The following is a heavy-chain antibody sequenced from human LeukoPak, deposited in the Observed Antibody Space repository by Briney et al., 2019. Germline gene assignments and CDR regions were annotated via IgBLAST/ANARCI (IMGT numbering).Heavy chain of an antibody. CDR1: GFTFSSYA. Sequence: PGGSLRLSCAASGFTFSSYAMSWVRQAPGKGLEWVSSMSSSSNYIYYADSVKGRFTISRDNAKNSLYLQMNSLRAEDTAVYYCARDRNYYDSSGYSKTVDYWGQGTLVTVSS. J-gene: IGHJ4*02. CDR2: MSSSSNYI. CDR3: ARDRNYYDSSGYSKTVDY. D-gene: IGHD3-22*01. V-gene: IGHV3-21*01.